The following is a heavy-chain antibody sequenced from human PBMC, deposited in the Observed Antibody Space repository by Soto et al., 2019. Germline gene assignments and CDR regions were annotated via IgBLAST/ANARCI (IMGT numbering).Heavy chain of an antibody. V-gene: IGHV4-30-4*01. CDR1: GGSISRGDYY. D-gene: IGHD1-26*01. CDR3: ASGSYIRSNWYDP. Sequence: PSETPSPPCTGSGGSISRGDYYWSWIRQPPGKGLEWIGYIYYSGSTYYNPSLKSRVTIAVDTSKNQFSLKLSSVTAADTALYYWASGSYIRSNWYDPWGQGTLVTVSS. J-gene: IGHJ5*02. CDR2: IYYSGST.